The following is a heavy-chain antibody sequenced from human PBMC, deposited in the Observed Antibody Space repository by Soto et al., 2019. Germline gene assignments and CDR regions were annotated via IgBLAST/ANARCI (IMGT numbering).Heavy chain of an antibody. J-gene: IGHJ5*02. V-gene: IGHV1-69*02. CDR2: IIPILGIA. D-gene: IGHD1-26*01. Sequence: QVQLVQSGAEVKKPGSSVKVSCKASGGTFSSYTISWVRQAPGQGLEWMGRIIPILGIANYAQKFQGRVTITADKSTSTADMELSSLRSEDTAVYYCASDGEPTSGFDPWGQGTLVTVSS. CDR1: GGTFSSYT. CDR3: ASDGEPTSGFDP.